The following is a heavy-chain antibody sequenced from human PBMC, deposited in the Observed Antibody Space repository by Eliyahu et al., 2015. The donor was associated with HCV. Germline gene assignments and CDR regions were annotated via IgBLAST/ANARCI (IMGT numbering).Heavy chain of an antibody. J-gene: IGHJ5*02. D-gene: IGHD5-18*01. CDR2: INHSGST. V-gene: IGHV4-34*01. Sequence: QVQLQQWGAGLLKPSETLSLTCAVYGGSFSGYYWRWXRQPPGKGLEWIGEINHSGSTNYNPSLKSRVTIXVDTSKNQFSLKLSSVTAADTAVYYCARERVQLWLLRGVWFDPWGQGTLVTVSS. CDR3: ARERVQLWLLRGVWFDP. CDR1: GGSFSGYY.